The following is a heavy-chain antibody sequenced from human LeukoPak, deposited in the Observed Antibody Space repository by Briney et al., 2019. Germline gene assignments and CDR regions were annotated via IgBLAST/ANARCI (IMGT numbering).Heavy chain of an antibody. CDR1: GFTFSSYS. V-gene: IGHV3-21*01. Sequence: PGGSLRLSCSASGFTFSSYSMKWVRQAPGKGLEWVSSISSSSSYIYYADSVKGRFTISRDNAKNSLYLQMNSLRAEDTAVYYCARDATPIAAAGTGWFDPWGQGTLVTVSS. J-gene: IGHJ5*02. D-gene: IGHD6-13*01. CDR3: ARDATPIAAAGTGWFDP. CDR2: ISSSSSYI.